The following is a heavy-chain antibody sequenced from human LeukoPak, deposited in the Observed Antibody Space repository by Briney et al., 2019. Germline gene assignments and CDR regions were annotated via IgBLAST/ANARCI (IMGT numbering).Heavy chain of an antibody. CDR1: GGSISSSSYY. J-gene: IGHJ4*02. CDR3: AKYGKSGWSIDN. D-gene: IGHD6-19*01. Sequence: PSETLSLTCTVSGGSISSSSYYWTWIRQPPGKGLQYIGYIYHTGATNYNPSLKSRVTMSVDTSKNQFSLKLNSVTAADTAVYFCAKYGKSGWSIDNWGQGTLVTVSS. V-gene: IGHV4-61*05. CDR2: IYHTGAT.